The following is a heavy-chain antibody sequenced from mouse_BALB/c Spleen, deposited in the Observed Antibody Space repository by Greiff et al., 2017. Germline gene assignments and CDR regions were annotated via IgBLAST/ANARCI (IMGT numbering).Heavy chain of an antibody. J-gene: IGHJ4*01. CDR1: GFTFSSYT. CDR2: ISNGGGST. CDR3: ASRGRYGKHYYALDY. Sequence: EVQRVESGGGLVQPGGSLKLSCAASGFTFSSYTMSWVRQTPEKRLEWVAYISNGGGSTYYPDTVKGRFTISRDNAKNTLYLQMSSLKSEDTAMYSVASRGRYGKHYYALDYWGQGTSVTVSS. V-gene: IGHV5-12-2*01. D-gene: IGHD2-10*02.